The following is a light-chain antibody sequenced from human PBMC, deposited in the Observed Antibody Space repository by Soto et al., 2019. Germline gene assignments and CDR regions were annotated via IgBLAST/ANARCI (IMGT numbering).Light chain of an antibody. J-gene: IGKJ2*01. CDR1: QSISRS. CDR3: HQYNSWPPGT. Sequence: EIVLMQSPAILSVSPGERATLSCRASQSISRSLAGYQQKPGQAPRLLISDASTRATGIPARFSGSGSGTEFTLTISSLQSEDFALYYCHQYNSWPPGTFGQGTKVDI. CDR2: DAS. V-gene: IGKV3-15*01.